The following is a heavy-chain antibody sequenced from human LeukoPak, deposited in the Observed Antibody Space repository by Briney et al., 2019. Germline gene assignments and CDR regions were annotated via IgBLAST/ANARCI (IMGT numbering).Heavy chain of an antibody. J-gene: IGHJ4*02. V-gene: IGHV3-23*01. CDR2: ISGSGGST. D-gene: IGHD3-22*01. CDR3: AKDPYYDSSGLWPYYFDY. Sequence: GGSLRLSCAASGFTFSSYAMSWVRQAPGKGLEWVSAISGSGGSTYYADSVKGRLTISRDNSKNTLYLQMNSLRAEDTAVYYCAKDPYYDSSGLWPYYFDYWGRGILVTVSS. CDR1: GFTFSSYA.